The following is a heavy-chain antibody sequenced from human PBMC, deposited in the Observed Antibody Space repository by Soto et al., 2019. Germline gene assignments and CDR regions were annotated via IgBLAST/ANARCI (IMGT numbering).Heavy chain of an antibody. Sequence: QVTLKESGPVLVKPTETLTLTCTVSGFSLSNARMGVSWIRQPPGKALEWLAHIFSNDEKSYSTSLKSRITISKDTSKSQVVLTMTNMDPVDTATYYCARTAILYNWFDPWGQGTLVTVSS. CDR2: IFSNDEK. J-gene: IGHJ5*02. D-gene: IGHD2-21*01. CDR1: GFSLSNARMG. CDR3: ARTAILYNWFDP. V-gene: IGHV2-26*01.